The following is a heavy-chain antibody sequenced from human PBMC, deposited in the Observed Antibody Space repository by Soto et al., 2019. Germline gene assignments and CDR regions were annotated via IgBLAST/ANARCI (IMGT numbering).Heavy chain of an antibody. Sequence: ASVKVSCKASGYTFTSYGISWVRQAPGQGLEWMGWISAYNGNTRYAQKLQGRVTMTTDNSKNTLYLQMNNLRAEDTAIYYCAKASVPTAGMWYLDYWGQGTLVTVSS. CDR2: ISAYNGNT. CDR3: AKASVPTAGMWYLDY. D-gene: IGHD5-12*01. V-gene: IGHV1-18*01. J-gene: IGHJ4*02. CDR1: GYTFTSYG.